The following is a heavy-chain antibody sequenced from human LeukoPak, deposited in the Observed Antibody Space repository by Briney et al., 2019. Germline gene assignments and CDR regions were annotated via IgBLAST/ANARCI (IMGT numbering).Heavy chain of an antibody. J-gene: IGHJ6*02. CDR3: ARSSEQPVTRFYYYGMDV. V-gene: IGHV4-39*01. D-gene: IGHD6-13*01. Sequence: PSETLSLTCTVSGASISSSSSLWGWIRQSPGRGLEWIGNVYYSGSTYYNPSLKSRVTISVDTSMNQFSLKLSSVTAADTAVYYCARSSEQPVTRFYYYGMDVWGQGTTVTVSS. CDR2: VYYSGST. CDR1: GASISSSSSL.